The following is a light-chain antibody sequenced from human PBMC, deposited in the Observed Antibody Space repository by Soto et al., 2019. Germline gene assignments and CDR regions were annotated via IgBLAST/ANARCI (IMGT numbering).Light chain of an antibody. J-gene: IGKJ1*01. CDR2: NSS. CDR3: QQYNKWWT. CDR1: QSVGNS. V-gene: IGKV3-15*01. Sequence: EVVMTQSPAILSVSPGERASLSCRASQSVGNSVAWYQQKPGQCPKLLIFNSSTMASGIPTRFSGSGSGPEFYLTISSLQSEDFALYFCQQYNKWWTFGQGTKVEI.